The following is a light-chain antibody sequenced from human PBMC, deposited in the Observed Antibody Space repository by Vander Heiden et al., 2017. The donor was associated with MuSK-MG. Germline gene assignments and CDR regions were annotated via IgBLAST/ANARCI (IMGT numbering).Light chain of an antibody. CDR1: SSDVGGYHF. J-gene: IGLJ1*01. Sequence: QSALTQPPSASGSPGQPVPISCTGPSSDVGGYHFASWSQHHPGKAPKLMIYEVSRRPSGVPDRFSGSKSGNTASLTVSGLQAGDEADYYCSSYAGSNNPYVFGTGTKVTVL. CDR2: EVS. V-gene: IGLV2-8*01. CDR3: SSYAGSNNPYV.